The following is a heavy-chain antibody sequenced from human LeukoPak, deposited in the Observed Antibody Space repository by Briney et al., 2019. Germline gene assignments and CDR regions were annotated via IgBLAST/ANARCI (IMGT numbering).Heavy chain of an antibody. V-gene: IGHV1-2*02. Sequence: ASVKVSCKASGYTFTGYYMHWVRQARGQGLEWMGWINPNSGGTNYAQKFQGRVTMTRDTSISTAYMEVSRLRSDDTAVYYCARGGIVGALLNYWGQGTLVTVSS. CDR3: ARGGIVGALLNY. J-gene: IGHJ4*02. CDR2: INPNSGGT. CDR1: GYTFTGYY. D-gene: IGHD1-26*01.